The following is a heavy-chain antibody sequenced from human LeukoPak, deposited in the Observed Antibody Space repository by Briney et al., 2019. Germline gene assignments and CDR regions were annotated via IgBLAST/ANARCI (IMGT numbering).Heavy chain of an antibody. CDR2: IIPIFGTA. CDR1: GDTFSNYA. V-gene: IGHV1-69*06. CDR3: ARAGWLQYYYFDY. D-gene: IGHD5-24*01. Sequence: ASVKVSCKASGDTFSNYAISWVRQAPGQGLEWMGGIIPIFGTAKYAQKFQGRVTITADTSTSTAYMELSSLRSEDTAVYYCARAGWLQYYYFDYWGQGTLVTVSS. J-gene: IGHJ4*02.